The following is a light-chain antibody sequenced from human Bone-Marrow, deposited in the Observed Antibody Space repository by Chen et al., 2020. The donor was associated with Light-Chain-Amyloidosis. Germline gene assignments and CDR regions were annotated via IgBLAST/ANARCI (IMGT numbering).Light chain of an antibody. CDR3: QVWDATNNLVV. CDR1: NIGRKS. V-gene: IGLV3-21*02. J-gene: IGLJ2*01. Sequence: SYVLTQPPSVSVAPRQTATMTCGGDNIGRKSVNWYQQKPGQAPALVVYADSARPSGIPERFSGSNSGNTATLTDGRVEAGDEADYYCQVWDATNNLVVFGGGTKLTVL. CDR2: ADS.